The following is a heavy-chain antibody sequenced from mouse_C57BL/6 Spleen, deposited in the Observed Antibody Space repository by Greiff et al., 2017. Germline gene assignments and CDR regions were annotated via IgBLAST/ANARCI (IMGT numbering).Heavy chain of an antibody. D-gene: IGHD1-1*01. CDR2: IYPSDSET. CDR1: GYTFTSYW. J-gene: IGHJ1*03. V-gene: IGHV1-61*01. CDR3: ARPGNYYGSSHWYFDV. Sequence: QVQLQQPGAELVRPGSSVKLSCKASGYTFTSYWMDWVKQRPGQGLEWIGNIYPSDSETHYNQKFKDKATLTVDKSSSTAYMQLSSLTSEDSAVXYCARPGNYYGSSHWYFDVWGTGTTVTVSS.